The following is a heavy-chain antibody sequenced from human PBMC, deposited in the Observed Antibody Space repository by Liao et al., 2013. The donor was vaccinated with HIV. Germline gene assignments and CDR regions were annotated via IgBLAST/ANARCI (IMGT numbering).Heavy chain of an antibody. CDR2: INHSGST. CDR1: GGSISSYY. J-gene: IGHJ6*03. V-gene: IGHV4-59*12. CDR3: ARDHPPYSYYYYMDV. D-gene: IGHD2-21*01. Sequence: QVQLQESGPGLVKPSETLSLTCTVSGGSISSYYWSWIRQPAGRGLEWIGEINHSGSTNYNPSLKSRVTISVDTSKNQFSLKLSSVTAADTAVYYCARDHPPYSYYYYMDVWGKGTTVTVSS.